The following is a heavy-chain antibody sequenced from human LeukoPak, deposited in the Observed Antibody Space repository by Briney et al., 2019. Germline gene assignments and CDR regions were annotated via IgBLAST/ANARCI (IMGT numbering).Heavy chain of an antibody. CDR3: ARFGSSYYDSSGYFMSFDY. V-gene: IGHV1-69*05. D-gene: IGHD3-22*01. Sequence: SVKVSCKASGGTFSSYAVSWVRQAPGQGLEWMGGIIPIFGTANYAQKFQGRVTITTDESTSTAYMELSSLRSEDTAVYYCARFGSSYYDSSGYFMSFDYWGQGTLVTVSS. CDR1: GGTFSSYA. J-gene: IGHJ4*02. CDR2: IIPIFGTA.